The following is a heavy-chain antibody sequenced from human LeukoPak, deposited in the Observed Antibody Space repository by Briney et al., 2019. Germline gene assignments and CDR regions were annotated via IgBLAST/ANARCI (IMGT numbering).Heavy chain of an antibody. J-gene: IGHJ6*03. Sequence: GASVKVSCTASEYTFTTCYMHTGRQAPGQGLEWMGIINPSGGSTSYAQKFQGRVTMTRDTSTSTVYMELSSLRSEDTAVYYCARDWLQLGAYYYYYIDFWGKGTTVTVSS. CDR2: INPSGGST. CDR3: ARDWLQLGAYYYYYIDF. V-gene: IGHV1-46*01. D-gene: IGHD6-6*01. CDR1: EYTFTTCY.